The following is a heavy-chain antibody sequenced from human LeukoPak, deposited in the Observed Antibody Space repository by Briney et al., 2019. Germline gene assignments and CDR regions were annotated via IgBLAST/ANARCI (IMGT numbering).Heavy chain of an antibody. V-gene: IGHV3-9*01. D-gene: IGHD5-12*01. CDR3: AKAKRNSDYLFDY. Sequence: PGGSLRLSCAASGFTFDDYVMRWVRQAPGKGLEWVSSIGWNKDKILYADSLKGRFTISRDNARRSLFLQMDSLRAEDTAFYYCAKAKRNSDYLFDYWGQGTLVAVSS. CDR2: IGWNKDKI. CDR1: GFTFDDYV. J-gene: IGHJ4*02.